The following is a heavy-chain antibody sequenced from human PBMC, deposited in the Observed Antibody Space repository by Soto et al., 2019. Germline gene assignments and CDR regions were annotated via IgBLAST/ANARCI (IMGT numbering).Heavy chain of an antibody. CDR3: GRVYVFRGEWPPATYFNF. CDR2: VKEDGRDK. J-gene: IGHJ4*02. D-gene: IGHD3-10*01. V-gene: IGHV3-7*03. CDR1: GFSFSSYW. Sequence: GGSLRLSCAASGFSFSSYWMTWVRQAPGKGLEWVANVKEDGRDKDYVASVKGRFTISRDNANKSVALEMSSLRVEDTAVYYCGRVYVFRGEWPPATYFNFWGQGIQVTVSS.